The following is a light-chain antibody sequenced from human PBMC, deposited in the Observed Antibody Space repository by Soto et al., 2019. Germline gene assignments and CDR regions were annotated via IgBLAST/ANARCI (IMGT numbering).Light chain of an antibody. CDR2: EVS. CDR1: SSDVGGYNH. Sequence: QSVLTQPASVSGSPGQSITISCTGTSSDVGGYNHVAWYQQYPGKAPKLIIFEVSDRPSGISNRFSGSKSANTASLSISGLQAEDEADYYCSSYASSSSYVFGTGTKLTVL. V-gene: IGLV2-14*01. J-gene: IGLJ1*01. CDR3: SSYASSSSYV.